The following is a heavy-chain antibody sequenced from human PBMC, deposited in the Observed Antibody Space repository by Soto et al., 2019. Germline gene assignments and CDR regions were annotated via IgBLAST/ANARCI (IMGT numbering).Heavy chain of an antibody. CDR3: ARAYDSNRYYIPFDY. D-gene: IGHD3-22*01. V-gene: IGHV1-69*12. Sequence: QVQLVQSGAEMKKPGSSVKVSCKASGGTFSTYAISWVRQAPGQGLEWMGGIIPIFGAANYAQKFQGRVTITADESTSTAYMELSSLRSEDTAVYYCARAYDSNRYYIPFDYWGQGSLVTVSS. CDR1: GGTFSTYA. CDR2: IIPIFGAA. J-gene: IGHJ4*02.